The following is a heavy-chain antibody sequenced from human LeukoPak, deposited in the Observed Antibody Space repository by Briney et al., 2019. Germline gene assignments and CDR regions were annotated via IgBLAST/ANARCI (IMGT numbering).Heavy chain of an antibody. V-gene: IGHV4-59*01. Sequence: SETLSLTCTVSRGSISSYYWSWIRQPPGKGLEWIGYIYYSGSTNYNPSLKSRVTISVDTSKNQFSLKLSSVTAADTAVYYCARASIVVVTADSDAFDIWGQGTMVTVSS. CDR3: ARASIVVVTADSDAFDI. CDR2: IYYSGST. J-gene: IGHJ3*02. D-gene: IGHD2-21*02. CDR1: RGSISSYY.